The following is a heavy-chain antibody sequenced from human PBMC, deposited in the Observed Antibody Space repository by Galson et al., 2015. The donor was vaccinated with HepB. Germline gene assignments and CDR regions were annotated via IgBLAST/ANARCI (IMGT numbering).Heavy chain of an antibody. Sequence: SLQVSCKASGGAFSSFPISWVRQAPGRGLEWMGTVIPLCTTPNYAPRFEGRVTLTANESTTTAYMELSSLRTEDTAIYYCARGLHSGYYGIDYWGQGTLVTVSS. CDR1: GGAFSSFP. CDR3: ARGLHSGYYGIDY. J-gene: IGHJ4*02. V-gene: IGHV1-69*13. CDR2: VIPLCTTP. D-gene: IGHD3-22*01.